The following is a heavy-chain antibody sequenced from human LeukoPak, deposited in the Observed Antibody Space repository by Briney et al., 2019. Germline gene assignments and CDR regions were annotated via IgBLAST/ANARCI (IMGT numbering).Heavy chain of an antibody. CDR1: GYSFTSYW. J-gene: IGHJ4*02. CDR2: IYPGDSDT. D-gene: IGHD3-22*01. Sequence: GEPLKISCKGSGYSFTSYWIGWVRQMPGKGLEWMGIIYPGDSDTRYSPSFQGQVTISADKSISTAYLQWSSLKASDTAMYYCARSGYYYDSSGYYPLVNDYWGQGTLVTVSS. V-gene: IGHV5-51*01. CDR3: ARSGYYYDSSGYYPLVNDY.